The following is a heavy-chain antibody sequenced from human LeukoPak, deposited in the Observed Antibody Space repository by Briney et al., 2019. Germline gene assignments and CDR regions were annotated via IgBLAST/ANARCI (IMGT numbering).Heavy chain of an antibody. CDR2: IIPILGIA. Sequence: SVKVSCKASGGTFSSYAISWVRQAPGQGLEWMGRIIPILGIANYAQKFQGRVTITVDKSTSTAYMELSSLRSEDTAVYYCARGLQEMATTNFDYWGQGTLVTVSS. V-gene: IGHV1-69*04. CDR1: GGTFSSYA. CDR3: ARGLQEMATTNFDY. J-gene: IGHJ4*02. D-gene: IGHD5-24*01.